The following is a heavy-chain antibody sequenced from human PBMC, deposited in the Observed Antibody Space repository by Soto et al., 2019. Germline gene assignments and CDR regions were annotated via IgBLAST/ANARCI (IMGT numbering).Heavy chain of an antibody. V-gene: IGHV1-18*01. CDR2: INSYNGNT. D-gene: IGHD6-19*01. Sequence: QVQLVQSGAEVKKPGASVKVSCKASGYTFTSYGISWVRQAPGQGLEWMGWINSYNGNTSYAQRLQGRVTMTTDTSTSTAYMELRSLRSDDTSVYYCAREPVAGIWFDPWGQGTLVTVSS. CDR1: GYTFTSYG. J-gene: IGHJ5*02. CDR3: AREPVAGIWFDP.